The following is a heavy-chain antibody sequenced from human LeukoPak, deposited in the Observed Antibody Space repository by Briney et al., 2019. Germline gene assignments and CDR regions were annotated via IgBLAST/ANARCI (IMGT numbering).Heavy chain of an antibody. J-gene: IGHJ6*02. V-gene: IGHV3-7*03. D-gene: IGHD3-10*01. CDR3: ARDVASFGYYYYGMDV. CDR1: GSTFGNYY. CDR2: IKHDGNWK. Sequence: GGSLRLSCAASGSTFGNYYMSWVRQAPGKGLEWVANIKHDGNWKFYADSVKGRFTVSRDNAEKLVYLHMSSLRAEDTAMYYCARDVASFGYYYYGMDVWGQGTTVTVSS.